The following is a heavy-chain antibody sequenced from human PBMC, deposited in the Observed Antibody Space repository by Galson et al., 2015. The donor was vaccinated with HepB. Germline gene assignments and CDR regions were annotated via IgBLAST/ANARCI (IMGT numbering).Heavy chain of an antibody. CDR1: GYTFPDYY. Sequence: VKVSCKVSGYTFPDYYMHRVQQAPGKGLEWMGLVDPEDGETIYAEKFQGRVTITADTSTDTAYMELSSLGSEDTAVYYCATLDSPYYYDSSGYQAFDYWGQGTLVTVSS. CDR3: ATLDSPYYYDSSGYQAFDY. CDR2: VDPEDGET. J-gene: IGHJ4*02. D-gene: IGHD3-22*01. V-gene: IGHV1-69-2*01.